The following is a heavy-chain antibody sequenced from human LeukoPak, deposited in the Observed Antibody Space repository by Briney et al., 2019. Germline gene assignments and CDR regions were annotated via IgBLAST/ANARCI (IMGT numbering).Heavy chain of an antibody. D-gene: IGHD5/OR15-5a*01. V-gene: IGHV3-30*03. CDR1: GFTFNSYG. CDR3: TMIVDIVSTGYFDY. J-gene: IGHJ4*02. CDR2: ISYDGSNK. Sequence: SGGSLRLSCAASGFTFNSYGMHWVRQAPGKGLEWVAVISYDGSNKYYADSVKGRFTISRDNSKNTLYLQMNSLRAEDTAVYYCTMIVDIVSTGYFDYWGQGTLVTVSS.